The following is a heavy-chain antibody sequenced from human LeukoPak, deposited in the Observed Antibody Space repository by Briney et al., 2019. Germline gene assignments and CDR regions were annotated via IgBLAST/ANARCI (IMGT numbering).Heavy chain of an antibody. Sequence: ASVKVSCKASGGTFSSYAISWVRQAPGQGLEWMGGIIPIFGTANYAQKFQGRVTITTDESTSTAYMELSSLRSEDTAVYYCARFLYGYRSSSMDVWGKGTTVTVSS. CDR3: ARFLYGYRSSSMDV. CDR2: IIPIFGTA. V-gene: IGHV1-69*05. CDR1: GGTFSSYA. J-gene: IGHJ6*03. D-gene: IGHD6-6*01.